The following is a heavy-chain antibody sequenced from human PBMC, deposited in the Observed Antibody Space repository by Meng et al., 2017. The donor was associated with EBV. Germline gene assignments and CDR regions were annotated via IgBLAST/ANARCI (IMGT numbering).Heavy chain of an antibody. CDR2: LIPMSDAP. Sequence: QGQMVRSGAEVKRPGSAVKVSCKTSGGPFRSDAVSWVRQAPGQGLEWMGGLIPMSDAPHYAQKFQGRVTMTADESTNTHYMDLSGLRFEDTAVYYCASESGRGFTPDYWGQGTLVTVSS. V-gene: IGHV1-69*01. CDR1: GGPFRSDA. CDR3: ASESGRGFTPDY. J-gene: IGHJ4*02. D-gene: IGHD3-10*01.